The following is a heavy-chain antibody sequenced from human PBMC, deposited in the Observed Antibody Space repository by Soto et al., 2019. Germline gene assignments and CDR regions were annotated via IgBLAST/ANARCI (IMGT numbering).Heavy chain of an antibody. J-gene: IGHJ4*02. CDR3: ATDMTRTVVPYFDF. CDR2: IIPISGAA. Sequence: SVKGSCNASGGTFSNYVVDWGRQAPGQGLEWMGRIIPISGAANYAQKFQGRVTITADKSTSTSYMELSSLRSEDTAVYYCATDMTRTVVPYFDFWGQGTLVTVSS. CDR1: GGTFSNYV. D-gene: IGHD1-7*01. V-gene: IGHV1-69*06.